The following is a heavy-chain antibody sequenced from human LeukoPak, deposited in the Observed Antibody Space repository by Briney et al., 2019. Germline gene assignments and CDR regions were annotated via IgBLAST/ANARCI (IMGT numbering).Heavy chain of an antibody. CDR2: ISGSGGST. J-gene: IGHJ4*02. CDR1: GFTFSSYA. D-gene: IGHD1-26*01. CDR3: AKVSGRVGTKYQRFDY. Sequence: GGSLRLSCAASGFTFSSYAMSWVRQAPGKGLEWVSAISGSGGSTYYADSVKGRFTISSDNSKNTLYLQMNSLRAEDTAVYYCAKVSGRVGTKYQRFDYWGQGALVTVSS. V-gene: IGHV3-23*01.